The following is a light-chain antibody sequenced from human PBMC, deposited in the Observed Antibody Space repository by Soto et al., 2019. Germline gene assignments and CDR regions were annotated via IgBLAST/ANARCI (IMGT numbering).Light chain of an antibody. CDR2: DAS. J-gene: IGKJ1*01. Sequence: HLPKSHNTLSASVGDRVTITCRASQSISSWLAWYQQKPGKAPKLLIYDASSSESGVPSRFSGSGSGTEFTLTISCLQPDDIATYYCQQYNIYWPFCQGA. CDR1: QSISSW. CDR3: QQYNIYWP. V-gene: IGKV1-5*01.